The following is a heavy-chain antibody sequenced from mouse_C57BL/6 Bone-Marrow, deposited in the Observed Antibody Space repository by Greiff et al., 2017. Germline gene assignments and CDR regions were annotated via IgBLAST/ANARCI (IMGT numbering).Heavy chain of an antibody. J-gene: IGHJ2*01. D-gene: IGHD2-1*01. V-gene: IGHV5-6*02. CDR1: GFTFSSYG. CDR3: ARRGGKYFDY. CDR2: ISSGGSYT. Sequence: EVKLMESGGDLVKPGGSLRLSCAASGFTFSSYGMSWVRQTPDKRLEWGATISSGGSYTYYPDSVKGRFTISRDNAKNTLYLQISRLKSEDTAMYYCARRGGKYFDYWGQGTTLTVSS.